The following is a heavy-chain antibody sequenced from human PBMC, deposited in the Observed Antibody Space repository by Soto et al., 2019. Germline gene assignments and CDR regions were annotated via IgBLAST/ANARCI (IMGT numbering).Heavy chain of an antibody. Sequence: QLQLQESGPGLVTPSETLSLTCTVSGGSISSSGYYWGWTRQPPGKGLEWIGSIYYSGTTYYDPSLKIRVTMSVDTSKNQFSLKLSSLTAADTAVYYCARHLRRGPIVKGMDVWGQGTTVTVSS. J-gene: IGHJ6*02. CDR1: GGSISSSGYY. CDR2: IYYSGTT. CDR3: ARHLRRGPIVKGMDV. V-gene: IGHV4-39*01. D-gene: IGHD2-21*01.